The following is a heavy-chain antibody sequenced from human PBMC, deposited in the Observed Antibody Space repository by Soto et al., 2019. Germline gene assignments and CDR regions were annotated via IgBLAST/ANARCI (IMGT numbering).Heavy chain of an antibody. CDR1: GFTFSSYA. CDR2: ISGSGGST. V-gene: IGHV3-23*01. CDR3: ARRTYGSGSRSYYFDY. J-gene: IGHJ4*02. D-gene: IGHD3-10*01. Sequence: VQLLESGGGLVQPGGSLRLSCAASGFTFSSYAMSWVRQAPGKGLEWVSAISGSGGSTYYADSVKGRFTISRDNSKNTLYLQMNSLRAEDTAVYYCARRTYGSGSRSYYFDYWGQGTLVTVSS.